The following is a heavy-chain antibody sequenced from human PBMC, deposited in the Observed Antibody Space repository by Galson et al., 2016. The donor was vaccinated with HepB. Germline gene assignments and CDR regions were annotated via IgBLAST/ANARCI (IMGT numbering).Heavy chain of an antibody. D-gene: IGHD2-21*02. CDR1: GYTFTSYG. J-gene: IGHJ4*02. Sequence: SVKVSCKASGYTFTSYGFSWVRQAPGQGLEWMGWISGYNGNTDYAQKFQGRVTMTTDTSTSTAYMELRSLRSDDTAVYYCARECGGDCYHFDFLGQGTLVTVSS. V-gene: IGHV1-18*01. CDR3: ARECGGDCYHFDF. CDR2: ISGYNGNT.